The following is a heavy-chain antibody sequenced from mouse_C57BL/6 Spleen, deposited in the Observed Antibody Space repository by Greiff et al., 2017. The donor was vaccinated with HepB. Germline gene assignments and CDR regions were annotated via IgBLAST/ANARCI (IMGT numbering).Heavy chain of an antibody. CDR1: GYAFSSSW. D-gene: IGHD1-1*01. CDR3: ARHHYYGSRGAMDY. Sequence: QVQLQQSGPELVKPGASVKISCKASGYAFSSSWMNWVKQRPGKGLEWIGRIYPGDGDTNYNGKCKGKATLTADKSSSTAYMQLSSLTSEDSAVYFCARHHYYGSRGAMDYWGQGTSVTVSS. V-gene: IGHV1-82*01. CDR2: IYPGDGDT. J-gene: IGHJ4*01.